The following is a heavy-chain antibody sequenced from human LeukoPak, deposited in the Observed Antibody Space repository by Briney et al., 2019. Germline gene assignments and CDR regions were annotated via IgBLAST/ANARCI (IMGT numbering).Heavy chain of an antibody. CDR2: ISGIGTTT. J-gene: IGHJ4*02. CDR3: AKAGRTAAAGTHNDY. Sequence: PGGSLRLSCTASGFTFSSYAMTWVRQAPGKGLECVSVISGIGTTTYYADSVKGRFTISRDNSKNTLFLQMNSLRAEDTAVYYCAKAGRTAAAGTHNDYWGQGTLVTVSS. V-gene: IGHV3-23*01. CDR1: GFTFSSYA. D-gene: IGHD6-13*01.